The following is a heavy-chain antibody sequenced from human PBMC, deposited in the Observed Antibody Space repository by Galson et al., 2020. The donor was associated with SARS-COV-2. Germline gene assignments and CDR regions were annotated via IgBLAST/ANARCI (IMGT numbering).Heavy chain of an antibody. CDR1: GSNLIGYY. Sequence: ASVKVSCVASGSNLIGYYLHWVRQVPGQGLEWMGWINFGRGDTVSAEKFEGRVTLTRDTSINTAYMELRSLRSDDTAVYYCAGSKGQYQFIGDPWGQGTRVTVSP. CDR3: AGSKGQYQFIGDP. D-gene: IGHD2-2*01. CDR2: INFGRGDT. V-gene: IGHV1-2*02. J-gene: IGHJ5*02.